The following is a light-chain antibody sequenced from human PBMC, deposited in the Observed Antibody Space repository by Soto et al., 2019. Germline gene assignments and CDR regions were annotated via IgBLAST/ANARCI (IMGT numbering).Light chain of an antibody. CDR1: QPISND. Sequence: IQVTQSPSSLSASVGDRVTITCRASQPISNDLGWFQQKPGKAPKLLIYSSSTLQSGVPSRFSGSGSGTDFSLTISSLQPEDFATYFCQQDYNYPFTFGGGTKVE. J-gene: IGKJ4*01. CDR3: QQDYNYPFT. CDR2: SSS. V-gene: IGKV1-6*01.